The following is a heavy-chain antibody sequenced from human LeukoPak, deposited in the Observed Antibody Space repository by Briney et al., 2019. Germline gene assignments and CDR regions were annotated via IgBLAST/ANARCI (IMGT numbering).Heavy chain of an antibody. CDR3: ARDIGCSNTSCYYAFDI. J-gene: IGHJ3*02. Sequence: ASVKVSCTASGYTFTGYYMHWVRQAPGQGLEGMGWINPNSGGTNYAQKFQGRVTMTRDTSISTAYMELSRLRSDDTAVYYCARDIGCSNTSCYYAFDIWGQGTMVTVSS. CDR1: GYTFTGYY. V-gene: IGHV1-2*02. CDR2: INPNSGGT. D-gene: IGHD2-2*01.